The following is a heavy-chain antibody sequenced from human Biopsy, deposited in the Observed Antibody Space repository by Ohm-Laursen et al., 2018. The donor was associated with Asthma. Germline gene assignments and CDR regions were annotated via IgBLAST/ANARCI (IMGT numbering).Heavy chain of an antibody. Sequence: SQTLSLTCTVSGGSLGSGPYYWSWVRQHPGKGLEWIGYINYSGSTFYSPSLESRVTVSVDTSKNQFSLKLSSVTAADTAVYYCARDLSGYCTSSACYGFDSWGQGTLVTVSS. D-gene: IGHD2-8*01. J-gene: IGHJ5*01. V-gene: IGHV4-31*03. CDR1: GGSLGSGPYY. CDR3: ARDLSGYCTSSACYGFDS. CDR2: INYSGST.